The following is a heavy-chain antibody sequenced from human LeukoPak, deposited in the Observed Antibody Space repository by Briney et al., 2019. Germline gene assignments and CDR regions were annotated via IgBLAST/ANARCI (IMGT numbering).Heavy chain of an antibody. CDR3: ARGSTSYDY. CDR1: GFTFGSYA. D-gene: IGHD2-2*01. CDR2: MTGSGGIS. J-gene: IGHJ4*02. Sequence: GGSLRLSCAASGFTFGSYAMSWVRQAPGKGLEWVSAMTGSGGISYYADSVKGRFTISRDNAKNTLYLYMNSLRVEDTAVYYCARGSTSYDYWGQGTLVTVSS. V-gene: IGHV3-23*01.